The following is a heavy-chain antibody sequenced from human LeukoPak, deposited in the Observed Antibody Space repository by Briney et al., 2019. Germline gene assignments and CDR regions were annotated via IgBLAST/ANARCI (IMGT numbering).Heavy chain of an antibody. CDR2: ISSSGSTI. J-gene: IGHJ4*02. Sequence: GGSLRLSCAASGFTFSSYEMNWVRQAPGKGLEWVSYISSSGSTIYYADSVKGRFTISRDNAKNSLYLQMNSLRAEDTAVYYCARGGYSSGWYAFYWGQGTLVTVSS. V-gene: IGHV3-48*03. D-gene: IGHD6-19*01. CDR1: GFTFSSYE. CDR3: ARGGYSSGWYAFY.